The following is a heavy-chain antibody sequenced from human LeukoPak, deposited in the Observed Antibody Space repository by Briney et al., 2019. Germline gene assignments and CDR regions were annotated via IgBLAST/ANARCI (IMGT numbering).Heavy chain of an antibody. V-gene: IGHV3-30*04. J-gene: IGHJ6*02. CDR3: ARGAPSTIAAAAHYYYYGMDV. Sequence: GGSLRLSCAASGFTFSSYAMHWARQAPGKGLEWVAVISYDGSNKYYADSVKGRFTISRDNSKNTLYLQMNSLRAEDTAVYYCARGAPSTIAAAAHYYYYGMDVWGQGTTVTVSS. CDR1: GFTFSSYA. CDR2: ISYDGSNK. D-gene: IGHD6-13*01.